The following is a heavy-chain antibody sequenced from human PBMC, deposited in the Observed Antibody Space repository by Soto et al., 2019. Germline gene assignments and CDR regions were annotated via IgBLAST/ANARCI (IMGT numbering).Heavy chain of an antibody. V-gene: IGHV3-23*01. Sequence: GGSLRLSCAASEFTFSNYAMSWVRQAPGKGLEWVSSISDNGGTTYYADSVKGRFTISRDNSKNTLYLQMNSLRAEDTAVYYCAKVPQQLIVYFHYSGQRTQFTVSS. CDR2: ISDNGGTT. CDR1: EFTFSNYA. D-gene: IGHD6-13*01. CDR3: AKVPQQLIVYFHY. J-gene: IGHJ4*02.